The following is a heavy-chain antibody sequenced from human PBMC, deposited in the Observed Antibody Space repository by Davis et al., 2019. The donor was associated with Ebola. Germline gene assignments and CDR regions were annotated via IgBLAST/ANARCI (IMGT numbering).Heavy chain of an antibody. Sequence: SETLSLTCAVYGGSFSDYYWNWIRQPPGKGLEWIGEINHSGSTNYNPSLKSRVTISVDTSKSQFSLRLSSVTAADTAVYYCARERNRYDYYFDYWGQGSLVTVSS. V-gene: IGHV4-34*01. CDR3: ARERNRYDYYFDY. J-gene: IGHJ4*02. CDR2: INHSGST. CDR1: GGSFSDYY. D-gene: IGHD5-12*01.